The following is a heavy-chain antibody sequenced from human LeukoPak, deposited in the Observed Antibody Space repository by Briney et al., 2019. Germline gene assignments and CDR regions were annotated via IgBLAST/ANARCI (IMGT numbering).Heavy chain of an antibody. V-gene: IGHV3-23*01. CDR2: LSASGSST. CDR1: GFTFSSYA. J-gene: IGHJ4*02. Sequence: GGSLRLSCAASGFTFSSYAMSWVRQAPGKGLEWVSTLSASGSSTYYVDSVKGRFTISRDKSKNTLHLQMNSLRAEDTAVFYCAKGGALKSYYFDYWGQGTLVTVSS. CDR3: AKGGALKSYYFDY. D-gene: IGHD3-16*01.